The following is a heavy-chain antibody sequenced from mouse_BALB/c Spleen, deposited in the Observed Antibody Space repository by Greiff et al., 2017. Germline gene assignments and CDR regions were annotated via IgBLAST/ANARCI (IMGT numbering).Heavy chain of an antibody. CDR3: ARGAIYFDY. CDR1: GFTFSDYY. Sequence: DVMLVESGGGLVKPGGSLKLSCAASGFTFSDYYMYWVRQTPEKRLEWVATISDGGSYTYYPDSVKGRFTISRDNAKNNLYLQMSSLKSEDTAMYYCARGAIYFDYGGQGTTLTVSS. V-gene: IGHV5-4*02. CDR2: ISDGGSYT. J-gene: IGHJ2*01.